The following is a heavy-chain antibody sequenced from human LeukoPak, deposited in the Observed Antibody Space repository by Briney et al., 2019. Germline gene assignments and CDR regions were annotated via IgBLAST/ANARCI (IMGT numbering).Heavy chain of an antibody. CDR2: ISGSGGST. CDR1: GITFSNAW. Sequence: GGSLRLSCAGSGITFSNAWMSWVRQAPGKGLEWVSAISGSGGSTYYADSVKGRFTISRDNSKNTLYLQMNSLRAEDTAVYYCAKGPGRDILAISYGMDVWGQGTTVTVSS. J-gene: IGHJ6*02. D-gene: IGHD3-9*01. CDR3: AKGPGRDILAISYGMDV. V-gene: IGHV3-23*01.